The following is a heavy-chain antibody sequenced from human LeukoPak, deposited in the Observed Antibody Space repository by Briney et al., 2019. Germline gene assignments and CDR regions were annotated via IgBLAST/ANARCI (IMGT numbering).Heavy chain of an antibody. CDR1: GGSISSSNW. J-gene: IGHJ4*02. D-gene: IGHD3-22*01. V-gene: IGHV3-66*04. CDR3: ARLSANSSAYFFDY. CDR2: IYRGGST. Sequence: ETLSLTCAVSGGSISSSNWWSWVRQAPGKGLEWVSIIYRGGSTNYADSVKGRFTISRDTSKNTLYLQMNSLRAEDTAVYYCARLSANSSAYFFDYWGQGTLVTVSS.